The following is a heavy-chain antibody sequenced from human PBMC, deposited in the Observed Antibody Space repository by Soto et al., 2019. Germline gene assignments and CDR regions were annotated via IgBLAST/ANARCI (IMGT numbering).Heavy chain of an antibody. CDR2: IYYSGST. CDR3: AREDPGLNRFDP. Sequence: PSETLSLTCTVSGGSISSGDYYWSWIRQPPGKGLEWIGYIYYSGSTYYNPSLKSRVTISVDTSKNQFSLKLSSVTAADTAVYYCAREDPGLNRFDPWGQGTLVTVSS. V-gene: IGHV4-30-4*01. D-gene: IGHD3-16*01. J-gene: IGHJ5*02. CDR1: GGSISSGDYY.